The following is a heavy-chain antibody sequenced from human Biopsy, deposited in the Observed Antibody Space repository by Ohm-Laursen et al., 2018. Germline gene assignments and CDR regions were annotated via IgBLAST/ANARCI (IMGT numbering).Heavy chain of an antibody. Sequence: ASVKVSCKVSGYSFTKYYINWVRQAPGQGLEWMGIINPTGGTTSYAEKFQGRVTLTRGTSTGTVYLELNSLIYEDTALYYCARDETGSSVFGPYYYGMDVWGQGTTVTVSS. V-gene: IGHV1-46*01. CDR1: GYSFTKYY. CDR2: INPTGGTT. D-gene: IGHD3-9*01. CDR3: ARDETGSSVFGPYYYGMDV. J-gene: IGHJ6*02.